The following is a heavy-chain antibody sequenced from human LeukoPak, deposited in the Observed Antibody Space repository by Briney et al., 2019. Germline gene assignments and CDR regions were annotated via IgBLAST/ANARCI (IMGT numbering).Heavy chain of an antibody. V-gene: IGHV1-2*02. CDR2: IHPNSGAT. J-gene: IGHJ6*02. D-gene: IGHD5-18*01. Sequence: GASVKVSCKASGYTFNGYYIHWVRQAPGQGFEWMGWIHPNSGATGYAQNFQGRVTMTRDTSISTAYMDLSRLRSDDTAVYYCARNTAPGYGLDVWGQGTPVTVSS. CDR3: ARNTAPGYGLDV. CDR1: GYTFNGYY.